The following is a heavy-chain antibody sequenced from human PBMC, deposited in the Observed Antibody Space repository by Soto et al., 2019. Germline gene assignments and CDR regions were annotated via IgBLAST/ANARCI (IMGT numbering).Heavy chain of an antibody. CDR3: AKPWDIVVVPAAGY. V-gene: IGHV3-7*03. CDR2: IKHHRRET. D-gene: IGHD2-2*01. CDR1: GFTFSSYY. Sequence: GGSLRLSCAASGFTFSSYYMSWVRQAPGKRLEWQTHIKHHRRETYYVDSVKGRFTICRDNSKNTLYLQMNSLRAEDTALYYCAKPWDIVVVPAAGYWGQGTLVTVSS. J-gene: IGHJ4*02.